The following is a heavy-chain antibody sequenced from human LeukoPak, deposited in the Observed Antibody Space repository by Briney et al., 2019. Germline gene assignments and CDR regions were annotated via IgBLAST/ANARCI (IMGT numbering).Heavy chain of an antibody. CDR2: ISYDGSNK. J-gene: IGHJ6*03. CDR3: AKGGGYEAQYYYYYLDV. CDR1: GFTFSSYG. V-gene: IGHV3-30*18. Sequence: GGSLRLSCAASGFTFSSYGMHWVRQAPGKGLEWEAVISYDGSNKYYADSVKGRFTISRDNSKNTLYLQMKSLRAEDTAVYYCAKGGGYEAQYYYYYLDVWGKGTTVTISS. D-gene: IGHD5-12*01.